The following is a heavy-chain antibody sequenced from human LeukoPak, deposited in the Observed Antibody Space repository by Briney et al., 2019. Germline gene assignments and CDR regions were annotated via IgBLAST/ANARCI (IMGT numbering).Heavy chain of an antibody. CDR1: GFTFSTYA. Sequence: GGSLRLSCAASGFTFSTYAMIWVRQAPGKGLEWVSVIGGSGSYTYYADSVRGRFTISRDNSKDTLYLQMNSLRAEDTAVYYCARDWYDYWGQGTLVTVSS. J-gene: IGHJ4*02. CDR2: IGGSGSYT. D-gene: IGHD6-13*01. V-gene: IGHV3-23*01. CDR3: ARDWYDY.